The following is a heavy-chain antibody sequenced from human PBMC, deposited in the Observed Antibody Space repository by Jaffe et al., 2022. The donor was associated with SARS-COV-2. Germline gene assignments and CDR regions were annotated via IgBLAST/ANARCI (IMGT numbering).Heavy chain of an antibody. CDR1: GFTFSSYA. Sequence: EVQLLESGGGLVQPGGSLRLSCAASGFTFSSYAMSWVRQAPGKGLEWVSAISGSGGSTYYADSVKGRFTISRDNSKNTLYLQMNSLRAEDTAVYYCAKRYYDFWSGYLDYYYYGMDVWGQGTTVTVSS. V-gene: IGHV3-23*01. CDR2: ISGSGGST. D-gene: IGHD3-3*01. CDR3: AKRYYDFWSGYLDYYYYGMDV. J-gene: IGHJ6*02.